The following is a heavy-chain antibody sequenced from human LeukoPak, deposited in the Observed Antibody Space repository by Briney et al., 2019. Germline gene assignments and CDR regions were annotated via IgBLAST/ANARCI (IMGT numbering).Heavy chain of an antibody. D-gene: IGHD3-16*01. J-gene: IGHJ4*02. Sequence: GGSLRLSRAASGFTFSSYSMNWVRQAPGKGLEWVSSISSSSSYIYYADSVKGRFTISRDNAKNSLYLQMNSLRAEDTAVYYCARVGGGAYFDYWGQGTLVTVSS. CDR1: GFTFSSYS. CDR3: ARVGGGAYFDY. CDR2: ISSSSSYI. V-gene: IGHV3-21*01.